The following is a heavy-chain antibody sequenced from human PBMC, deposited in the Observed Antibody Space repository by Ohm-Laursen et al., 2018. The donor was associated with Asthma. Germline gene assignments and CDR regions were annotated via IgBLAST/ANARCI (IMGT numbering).Heavy chain of an antibody. J-gene: IGHJ3*02. CDR3: AAIYYDDSVKSWI. D-gene: IGHD3-22*01. V-gene: IGHV4-39*01. Sequence: PSETLSLTCSVSGTSISSSTHYWGWIRQPPGQGLELIGTIYYIGTTYYNPSLKSRLTISVDTSKNQFSLKLNSVTAADTAVYYCAAIYYDDSVKSWIWGQGTMVTVSS. CDR1: GTSISSSTHY. CDR2: IYYIGTT.